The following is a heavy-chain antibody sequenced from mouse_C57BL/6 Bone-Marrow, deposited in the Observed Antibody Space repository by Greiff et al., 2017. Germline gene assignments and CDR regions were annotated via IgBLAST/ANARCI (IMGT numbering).Heavy chain of an antibody. D-gene: IGHD1-1*01. CDR2: IDPENGDT. CDR3: TSSPSYFDY. CDR1: GFNIKDDS. V-gene: IGHV14-4*01. Sequence: EVQLQQSGAELVRPGASVKLSCTASGFNIKDDSMHWVKQRPEQGLEWIGWIDPENGDTEYASKVQGKATITADTSSNTAYLQLSSLTSEDTAVYYCTSSPSYFDYWGQGTTLTVSS. J-gene: IGHJ2*01.